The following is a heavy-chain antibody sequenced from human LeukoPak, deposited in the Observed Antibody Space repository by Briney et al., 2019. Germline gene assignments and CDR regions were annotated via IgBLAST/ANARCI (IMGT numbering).Heavy chain of an antibody. J-gene: IGHJ4*02. V-gene: IGHV3-30*18. CDR3: AKSPGVLLWFGSFDY. Sequence: GSPRLSCAASGFTFDDYAMHWVRQAPGKGLEWVAIISYDGSNKFYADSVKGRFTISRDNSKNTLYLQMNRLRTEDTAVYYCAKSPGVLLWFGSFDYWGQGTLVTVSS. CDR1: GFTFDDYA. D-gene: IGHD3-10*01. CDR2: ISYDGSNK.